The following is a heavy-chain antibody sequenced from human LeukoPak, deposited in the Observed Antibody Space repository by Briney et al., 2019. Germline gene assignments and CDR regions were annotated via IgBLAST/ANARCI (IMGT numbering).Heavy chain of an antibody. Sequence: SETLSLTCTVSGGSISSSSYYWGWIRQPPGKGLGWIGSIYYRGSTYYNPSLKSRVNISLDTSKNQFSLNLTSVTAADTAVYYCARDENGLTAAGSDYWGQGTLVTVSS. CDR1: GGSISSSSYY. CDR2: IYYRGST. CDR3: ARDENGLTAAGSDY. J-gene: IGHJ4*02. D-gene: IGHD6-13*01. V-gene: IGHV4-39*07.